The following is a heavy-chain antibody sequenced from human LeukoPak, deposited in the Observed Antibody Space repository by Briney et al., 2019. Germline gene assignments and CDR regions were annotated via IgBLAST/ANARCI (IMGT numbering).Heavy chain of an antibody. J-gene: IGHJ4*02. CDR1: GGTFSSYA. Sequence: ASVKVSCKASGGTFSSYAISWVRQAPGQGLEWMGRIIPILGIANYAQKFQGRVTITADESTSTAYMELSSLRSEDTAVYYCAREEDGGATKEVRRIGPVRRFDYWGQGTLVTVSS. CDR3: AREEDGGATKEVRRIGPVRRFDY. CDR2: IIPILGIA. D-gene: IGHD1-26*01. V-gene: IGHV1-69*04.